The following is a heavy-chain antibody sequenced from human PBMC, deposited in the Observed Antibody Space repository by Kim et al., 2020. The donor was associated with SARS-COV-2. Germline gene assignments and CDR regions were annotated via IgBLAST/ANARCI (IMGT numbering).Heavy chain of an antibody. CDR1: GGSISSGGYY. D-gene: IGHD3-10*01. CDR2: IYYSGST. J-gene: IGHJ4*02. V-gene: IGHV4-31*03. CDR3: ARVRITMVRGVIIPDY. Sequence: SETLSLTCTVSGGSISSGGYYWSWIRQHPGKGLEWIGYIYYSGSTYYNPSLKSRVTISVDTSKNQFSLKLSSVTAADTAVYYCARVRITMVRGVIIPDYWGQGTLVTVSS.